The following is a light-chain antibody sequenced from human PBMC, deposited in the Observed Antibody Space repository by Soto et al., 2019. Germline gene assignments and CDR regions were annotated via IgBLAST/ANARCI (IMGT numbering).Light chain of an antibody. CDR1: QSIGSW. CDR2: DAS. Sequence: DIQMTQSPSTLSATAGDRVTITCRASQSIGSWLAWYQHKPGKAPKLLIYDASNLDSGVPSRFSGSGSGTEVSHTISNLQPDDCATYYCQQYENYWTFGQGTRGEIK. CDR3: QQYENYWT. V-gene: IGKV1-5*01. J-gene: IGKJ1*01.